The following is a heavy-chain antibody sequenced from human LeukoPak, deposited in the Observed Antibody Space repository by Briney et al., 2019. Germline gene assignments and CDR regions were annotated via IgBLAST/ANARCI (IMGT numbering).Heavy chain of an antibody. CDR3: ARRARVRFDP. CDR1: GGSFSGYY. D-gene: IGHD5-12*01. Sequence: PSETLSLTCAVYGGSFSGYYWSWIRQPPGKGLEWIGEINHSGSTNYNPSLKSRVTISVDTSKNQFSLKLSSVTAADTAVYYCARRARVRFDPWGQGTLVTVSS. J-gene: IGHJ5*02. CDR2: INHSGST. V-gene: IGHV4-34*01.